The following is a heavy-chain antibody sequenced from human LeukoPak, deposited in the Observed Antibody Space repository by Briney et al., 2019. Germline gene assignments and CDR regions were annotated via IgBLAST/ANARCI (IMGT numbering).Heavy chain of an antibody. CDR1: GITLSNYG. Sequence: GGSLRLSCAVSGITLSNYGMSWVRQAPGEGLEWVAGISGSGGSTNYADSVKGRFTISRDNPKNTLYLQMNSLTVEDTAVYFCAKRGVIRVILVGFHKEAYYFDSWGQGALVTVSS. CDR3: AKRGVIRVILVGFHKEAYYFDS. D-gene: IGHD3-10*01. V-gene: IGHV3-23*01. CDR2: ISGSGGST. J-gene: IGHJ4*02.